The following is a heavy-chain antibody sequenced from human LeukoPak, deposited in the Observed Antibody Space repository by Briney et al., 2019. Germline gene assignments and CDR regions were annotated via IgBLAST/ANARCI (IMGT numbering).Heavy chain of an antibody. D-gene: IGHD2-21*01. J-gene: IGHJ6*02. CDR2: ISSKSTTT. CDR1: GFTFSSNS. V-gene: IGHV3-48*04. CDR3: ARDLLNFYYYGMDA. Sequence: GGSLRLSCAASGFTFSSNSMNWVRQAPGKGLEWVSYISSKSTTTYYADSVKGRFTISRDNAKNSLYLQMNSLRAEDTAVYYCARDLLNFYYYGMDAWGQGTTVTVSS.